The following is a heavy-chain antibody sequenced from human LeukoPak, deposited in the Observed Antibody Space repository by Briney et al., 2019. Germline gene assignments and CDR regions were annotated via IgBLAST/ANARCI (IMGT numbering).Heavy chain of an antibody. J-gene: IGHJ4*02. CDR1: GGTFSIYA. D-gene: IGHD5-18*01. Sequence: SVKVSFKASGGTFSIYAISWVRQAPGQGQEWVGGIIPIFGTANYAQKFQGRVTITADESTSTAYMELSSLRSEDTAVYYCATSETRGYSYSIDYWGQGTLVTVSS. V-gene: IGHV1-69*01. CDR2: IIPIFGTA. CDR3: ATSETRGYSYSIDY.